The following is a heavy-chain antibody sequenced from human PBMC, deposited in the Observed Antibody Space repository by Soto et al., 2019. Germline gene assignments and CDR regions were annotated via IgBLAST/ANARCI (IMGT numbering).Heavy chain of an antibody. V-gene: IGHV5-51*01. CDR1: GYSFTSYW. CDR3: ARQGAADPEPSPYYAF. CDR2: IYPGDSDT. J-gene: IGHJ4*02. D-gene: IGHD6-13*01. Sequence: GESLKISCKGSGYSFTSYWIGWVRQMPGKGLEWMGIIYPGDSDTRYSPSFQGQVTISADKSISTAYLQWSSLKASDTAMYYCARQGAADPEPSPYYAFWGKGTLVTVYS.